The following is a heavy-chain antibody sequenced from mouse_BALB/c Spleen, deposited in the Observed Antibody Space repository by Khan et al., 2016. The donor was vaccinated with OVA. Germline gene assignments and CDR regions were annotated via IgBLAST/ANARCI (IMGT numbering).Heavy chain of an antibody. D-gene: IGHD1-1*01. CDR2: INHGGSYT. J-gene: IGHJ3*01. CDR1: GFTFSSYG. V-gene: IGHV5-6*01. CDR3: ARHRFTSPAAWFAY. Sequence: EVKLLESGGDLVKPGGSLKLSCEASGFTFSSYGMSWVRQTPDKRLEWVATINHGGSYTYYQDSVKGRLTISRDNAKNTLYLQMSSLKSEDTAMYYCARHRFTSPAAWFAYWGQGTLVTVSA.